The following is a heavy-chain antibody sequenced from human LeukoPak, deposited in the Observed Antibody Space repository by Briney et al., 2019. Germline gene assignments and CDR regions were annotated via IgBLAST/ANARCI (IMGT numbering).Heavy chain of an antibody. CDR2: IYHSGST. Sequence: SDTLSLTCAVHGGSFCGYYWSGIPQPPGKGLEWFGEIYHSGSTNYNPSLKSRVTISVDTSKNQFSLKLSSVTAADTAVYYCARGHGSGSYYNLWYYGMDVWGQGTTVTVSS. CDR1: GGSFCGYY. J-gene: IGHJ6*02. V-gene: IGHV4-34*01. D-gene: IGHD3-10*01. CDR3: ARGHGSGSYYNLWYYGMDV.